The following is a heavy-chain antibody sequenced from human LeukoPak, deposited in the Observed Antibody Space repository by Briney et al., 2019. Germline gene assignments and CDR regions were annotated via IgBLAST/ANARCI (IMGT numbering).Heavy chain of an antibody. CDR1: GGTFNNST. CDR3: ARDVHGDYGSGWFDP. V-gene: IGHV1-69*05. Sequence: SVKVSCKTSGGTFNNSTISWVRQAPGQGLEWLGGIMPIFGTAGYAQKFQGRVTITKDESTRTVYLELTSLTSDDTAVYYCARDVHGDYGSGWFDPWGQGPLVSVSS. J-gene: IGHJ5*02. CDR2: IMPIFGTA. D-gene: IGHD4-17*01.